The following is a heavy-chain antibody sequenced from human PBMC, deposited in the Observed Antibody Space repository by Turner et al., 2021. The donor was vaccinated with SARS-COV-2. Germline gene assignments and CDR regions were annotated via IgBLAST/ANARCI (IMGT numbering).Heavy chain of an antibody. Sequence: QVQPVESGGGVVHPGRSRRLSCSASGCTFSSYGMHWVRQAPGKGLEWVAVITYDGSNKYYADSVKGRFTISRENSKNTLYLQMNSLRAEDTAVYYCAKQLGHYSNQMYYFDYWGQGTMVTVSS. CDR1: GCTFSSYG. CDR2: ITYDGSNK. V-gene: IGHV3-30*18. J-gene: IGHJ4*02. D-gene: IGHD4-4*01. CDR3: AKQLGHYSNQMYYFDY.